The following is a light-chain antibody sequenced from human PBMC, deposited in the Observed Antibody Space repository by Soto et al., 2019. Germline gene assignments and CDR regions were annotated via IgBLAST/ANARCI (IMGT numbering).Light chain of an antibody. CDR2: GAS. J-gene: IGKJ4*01. CDR3: QQYGALPPT. CDR1: QTVSNTY. Sequence: EIVLTQFPGALSLSPGERVTLSCRASQTVSNTYLAWYQQKSGQAPKFLIYGASNRATGIPDRFSGSGSGTDFTLTLSRREPEDFAVYYCQQYGALPPTFGGGTKVEIK. V-gene: IGKV3-20*01.